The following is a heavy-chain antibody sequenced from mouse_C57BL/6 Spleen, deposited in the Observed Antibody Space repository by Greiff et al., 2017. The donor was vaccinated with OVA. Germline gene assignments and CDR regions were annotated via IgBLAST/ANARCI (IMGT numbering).Heavy chain of an antibody. CDR3: AREGVYDGYFDY. J-gene: IGHJ2*01. Sequence: EVQLVESGPGLVKPSQSLSLTCSVTGYSITSGYYWNWIRQFPGNKLEWMGYISYDGSNNYNPSLKNRISITRDTSKNQFFLKLNSVTTEDTATYYCAREGVYDGYFDYWGQGTTLTVSS. V-gene: IGHV3-6*01. CDR2: ISYDGSN. CDR1: GYSITSGYY. D-gene: IGHD2-3*01.